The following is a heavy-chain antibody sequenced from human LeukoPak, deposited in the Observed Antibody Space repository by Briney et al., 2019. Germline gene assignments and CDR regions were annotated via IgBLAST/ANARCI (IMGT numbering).Heavy chain of an antibody. CDR1: GGSISSYY. J-gene: IGHJ5*02. D-gene: IGHD3-22*01. CDR2: IYYSGST. V-gene: IGHV4-59*01. Sequence: PSETLSLTCTVSGGSISSYYWSWIRQPPGKGLEWIGYIYYSGSTNYNPSLKSRVTISVDTPKNQFSLKLSSVTAADTAVYYCARADGSGYYYWFDPWGQGTLVTVSS. CDR3: ARADGSGYYYWFDP.